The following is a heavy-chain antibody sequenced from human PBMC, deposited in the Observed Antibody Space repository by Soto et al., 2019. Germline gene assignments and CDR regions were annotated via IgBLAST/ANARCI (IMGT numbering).Heavy chain of an antibody. CDR2: ILYDGSKE. V-gene: IGHV3-30*18. D-gene: IGHD2-21*01. Sequence: GGSLRLSCAASGFTFSGYVMDWVRQAPGKGLEWVARILYDGSKEYYADPVKGRFTISRDNSKNTLYLQMDRLRVEDTAVYFCAKGLALMADHWGQGTPVTVSS. CDR3: AKGLALMADH. CDR1: GFTFSGYV. J-gene: IGHJ4*02.